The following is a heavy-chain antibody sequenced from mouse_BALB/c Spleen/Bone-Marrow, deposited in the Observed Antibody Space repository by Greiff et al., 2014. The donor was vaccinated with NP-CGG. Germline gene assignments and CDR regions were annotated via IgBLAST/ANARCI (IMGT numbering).Heavy chain of an antibody. CDR2: INPGSGGT. Sequence: VQLVESGAELVRPGTSVKVSCKASGYAFTNYLIEWAKQRPGQGLEWIGVINPGSGGTNYNEKFKGKATLTADKSSSTAYMQLSSLTSDDSAVYFCARRITTARAMDYWGQGTSVTVSS. CDR3: ARRITTARAMDY. CDR1: GYAFTNYL. V-gene: IGHV1-54*01. J-gene: IGHJ4*01. D-gene: IGHD1-2*01.